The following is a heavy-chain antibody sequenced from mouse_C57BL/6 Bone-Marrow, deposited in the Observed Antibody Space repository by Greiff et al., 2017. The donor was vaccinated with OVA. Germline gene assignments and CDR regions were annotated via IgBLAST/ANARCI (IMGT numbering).Heavy chain of an antibody. CDR1: GFTFSSYA. CDR3: ARRYYGSSPLGYFDV. Sequence: VMLVESGEGLVKPGGSLKLSCAASGFTFSSYAMSWVRQTPEKRLEWVAYISSGGDYIYYADTVKGRFTISRDNARNTLYQLMSSLTSEENTMYYGARRYYGSSPLGYFDVWGTGTTVTVSA. J-gene: IGHJ1*03. CDR2: ISSGGDYI. V-gene: IGHV5S21*01. D-gene: IGHD1-1*01.